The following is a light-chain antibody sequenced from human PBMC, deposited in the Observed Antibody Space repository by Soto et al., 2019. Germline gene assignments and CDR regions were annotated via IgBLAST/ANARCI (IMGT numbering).Light chain of an antibody. J-gene: IGKJ2*01. CDR3: QQRSNWYT. V-gene: IGKV3-11*01. CDR2: DAS. CDR1: QSVSSY. Sequence: EIVLTQSPATLSLSPGERATLSCRASQSVSSYLDWHQQKPGQAHRLLIYDASNMATGIPARFSGSGSGTDFTLTISSLEPEDFAVYYCQQRSNWYTFGQGTKLEIK.